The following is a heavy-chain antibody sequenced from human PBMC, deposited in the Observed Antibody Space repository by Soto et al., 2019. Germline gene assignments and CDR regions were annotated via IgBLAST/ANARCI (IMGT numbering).Heavy chain of an antibody. CDR2: ISGSGGST. CDR3: AKVLLGRSGYSPFDY. V-gene: IGHV3-23*01. Sequence: EVQLLESGGGLVQPGGSLRLSCAASGFTFSSYAMSWVRQAPGKGLEWVSAISGSGGSTYYADSVKGRFTISSDNSKNTLYLEMNSVRAADTAVYYCAKVLLGRSGYSPFDYWGQGTLVTVSS. D-gene: IGHD3-3*01. CDR1: GFTFSSYA. J-gene: IGHJ4*02.